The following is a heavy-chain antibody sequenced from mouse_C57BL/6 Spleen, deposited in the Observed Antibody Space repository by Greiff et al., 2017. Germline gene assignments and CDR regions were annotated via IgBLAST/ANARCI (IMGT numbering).Heavy chain of an antibody. CDR1: GFNIKDDY. CDR2: IDPENGDT. V-gene: IGHV14-4*01. J-gene: IGHJ4*01. Sequence: VQLKQSGAELVRPGASVKLSCTASGFNIKDDYMHWVKQRPEQGLEWIGWIDPENGDTEYDSKFQGKATITEDTSSNTAYLQLSSLPSRITAVYYCTSGGSCSSYYAMDYWGQGTSVTVSS. D-gene: IGHD1-1*01. CDR3: TSGGSCSSYYAMDY.